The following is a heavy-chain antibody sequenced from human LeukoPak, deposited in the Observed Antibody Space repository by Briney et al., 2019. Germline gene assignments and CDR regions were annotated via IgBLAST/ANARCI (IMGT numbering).Heavy chain of an antibody. V-gene: IGHV3-21*01. CDR1: GFTFSSYS. CDR2: ISSSSSYI. D-gene: IGHD2-15*01. J-gene: IGHJ4*02. Sequence: GGSLRLSCAASGFTFSSYSMNWVRQAPGKGLEWVSSISSSSSYIYYADSVKGRFTISRDNAKNSLYLQMNSLRAEDTAVYYCAREVVVAATRTFDYWGQGTLVTVPS. CDR3: AREVVVAATRTFDY.